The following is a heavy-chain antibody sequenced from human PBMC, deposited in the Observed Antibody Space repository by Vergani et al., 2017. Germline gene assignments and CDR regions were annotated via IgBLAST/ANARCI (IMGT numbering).Heavy chain of an antibody. CDR2: ISSSGGST. D-gene: IGHD4-11*01. V-gene: IGHV3-11*01. CDR1: GFTFSDYY. Sequence: QVQLVESGGGLVKPGGSLRLSCAASGFTFSDYYMSWIRQAPGKGLEWVSYISSSGGSTYYADSVKGRFTISRDNSKNTLYLQMNSLRAEDTAVYYCANDDYSNYEGYWGQGTLVTVSS. CDR3: ANDDYSNYEGY. J-gene: IGHJ4*02.